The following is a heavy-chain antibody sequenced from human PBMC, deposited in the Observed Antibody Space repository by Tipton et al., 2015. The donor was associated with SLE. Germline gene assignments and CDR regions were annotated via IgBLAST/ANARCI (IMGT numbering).Heavy chain of an antibody. CDR3: VERYDTFDI. V-gene: IGHV1-18*01. CDR2: ISHYTGNT. CDR1: GYTFTSYD. J-gene: IGHJ3*02. D-gene: IGHD1-1*01. Sequence: VQLVQSGAEVKKPGASVKVSCKASGYTFTSYDISWVRQAPGQGLEWMGWISHYTGNTDYAQRLQGRVTMTTDTPPTTAYMELRSLRSDDTAVYYCVERYDTFDIWGQGTMVTVSS.